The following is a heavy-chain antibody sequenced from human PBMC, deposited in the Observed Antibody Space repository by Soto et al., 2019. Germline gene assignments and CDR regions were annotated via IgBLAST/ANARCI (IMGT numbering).Heavy chain of an antibody. CDR1: GFTFDDYT. Sequence: PGGSLRLSCAASGFTFDDYTMHWVRQAPGKGLEWVSLISWDGGSTYYADSVKGRFTISRDNSKNSLYLQMNSLRTEDTALYYCAKDLNRLRYFDWLFRPGGMDVWGQGTTVTVSS. CDR2: ISWDGGST. D-gene: IGHD3-9*01. CDR3: AKDLNRLRYFDWLFRPGGMDV. J-gene: IGHJ6*02. V-gene: IGHV3-43*01.